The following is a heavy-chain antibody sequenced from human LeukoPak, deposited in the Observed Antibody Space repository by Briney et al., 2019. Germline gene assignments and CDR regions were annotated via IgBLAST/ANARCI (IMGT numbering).Heavy chain of an antibody. D-gene: IGHD6-13*01. V-gene: IGHV3-48*03. CDR2: ISSSGSTI. J-gene: IGHJ4*02. CDR1: GFTFSSYE. CDR3: ARDALGYPVY. Sequence: GGSLRLSCAASGFTFSSYEMNWVRQAPGKGLEWVSYISSSGSTIYYADSVKGRFTISRDNAKNSLYLQMNSLRAEDTAVYYCARDALGYPVYWGQGTLVTVSS.